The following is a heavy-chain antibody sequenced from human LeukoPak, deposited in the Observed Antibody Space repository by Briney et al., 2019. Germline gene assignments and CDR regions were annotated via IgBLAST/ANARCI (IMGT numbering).Heavy chain of an antibody. CDR2: ISGSGSST. CDR1: GFTFSSYS. CDR3: AKTESPAAIRAGSDY. D-gene: IGHD2-2*02. Sequence: GGSLRLSCAASGFTFSSYSMNWVRQAPGKGLEWVSIISGSGSSTYNAGSVKGRFTISRDNSNNTLYLQMNSLRAEDTAVYYCAKTESPAAIRAGSDYWGQGTLVTVSS. V-gene: IGHV3-23*01. J-gene: IGHJ4*02.